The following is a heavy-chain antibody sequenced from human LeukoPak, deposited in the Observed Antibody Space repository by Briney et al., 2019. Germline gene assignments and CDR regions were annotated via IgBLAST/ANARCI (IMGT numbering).Heavy chain of an antibody. CDR1: GGSFSGYC. V-gene: IGHV4-34*01. Sequence: SETLSLTCSVYGGSFSGYCWSWIRQPPGKGLEWIGEINHSGSTNYNPSLKTRVTISLDRSKDQFSLKLTSVAAADTAVYYCTRGKPETVFDSWGRGTLVTVSS. CDR2: INHSGST. J-gene: IGHJ4*01. CDR3: TRGKPETVFDS.